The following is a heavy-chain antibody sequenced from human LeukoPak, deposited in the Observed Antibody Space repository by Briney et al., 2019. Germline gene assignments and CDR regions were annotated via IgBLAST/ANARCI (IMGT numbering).Heavy chain of an antibody. CDR1: GFTFSSYA. CDR2: ISGSGGST. D-gene: IGHD1-14*01. J-gene: IGHJ4*02. V-gene: IGHV3-23*01. CDR3: AKDPVSRLPPMGVRGINTPFDY. Sequence: RPGGSLRLSCAASGFTFSSYAMSWVRQAPGKGLEWVSAISGSGGSTYYADSVKGRFTISRDNSKNTLYLQMNSQRAEDTAVYYCAKDPVSRLPPMGVRGINTPFDYWGQGTLVTVSS.